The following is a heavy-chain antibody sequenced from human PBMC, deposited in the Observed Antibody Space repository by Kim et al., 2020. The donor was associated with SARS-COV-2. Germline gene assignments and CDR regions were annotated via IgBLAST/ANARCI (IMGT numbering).Heavy chain of an antibody. V-gene: IGHV4-34*01. Sequence: SETLSLTCAVYGGSFSGYYWSWIRQPPGKGLEWIGEINHSGSTNYNPSLKSRVTISVDTSKNQFSLKLSSVTAADTAVYYCARLIAAGFDYWGQGTLVT. CDR1: GGSFSGYY. CDR2: INHSGST. J-gene: IGHJ4*02. D-gene: IGHD6-13*01. CDR3: ARLIAAGFDY.